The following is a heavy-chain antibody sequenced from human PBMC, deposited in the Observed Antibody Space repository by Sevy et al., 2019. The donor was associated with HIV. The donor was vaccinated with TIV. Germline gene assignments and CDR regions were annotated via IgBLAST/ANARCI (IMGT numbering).Heavy chain of an antibody. J-gene: IGHJ3*02. CDR2: ISGSGGST. D-gene: IGHD3-10*01. CDR3: AKDRLGELLWTIDDAFDI. Sequence: GGSLRLSCAASGFTFSSYAVSWVRQAPGKGLEWVSAISGSGGSTYYADSVKGRFTISRDNSKNTLYLQMNSLRAEDTAVYYCAKDRLGELLWTIDDAFDIWGQGTMVTVSS. V-gene: IGHV3-23*01. CDR1: GFTFSSYA.